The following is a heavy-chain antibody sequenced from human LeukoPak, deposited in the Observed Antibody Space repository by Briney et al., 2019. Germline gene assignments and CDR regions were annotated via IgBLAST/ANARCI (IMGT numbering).Heavy chain of an antibody. D-gene: IGHD6-19*01. CDR3: ARDTGGSGYSFDS. V-gene: IGHV3-33*01. CDR1: GFTFSSSG. Sequence: PGGSLRLSCAASGFTFSSSGMHWVRQAPGEGLEWVALIWYDGSNKYYADSVKGRFTSSRDNSKNTLYLQMNSLRAEDTAIYYCARDTGGSGYSFDSWGQGTLVTVSS. J-gene: IGHJ5*01. CDR2: IWYDGSNK.